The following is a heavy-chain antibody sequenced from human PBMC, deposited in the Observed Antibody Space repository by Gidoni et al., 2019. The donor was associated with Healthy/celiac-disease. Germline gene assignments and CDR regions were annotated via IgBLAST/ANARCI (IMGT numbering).Heavy chain of an antibody. CDR2: ITGSSSSI. V-gene: IGHV3-21*01. CDR3: ARHLRGYTSPT. Sequence: EVHLVESGGGLVKPGGSLRLSFAASGFTFSSYTMNWVSQAPGKGLEWVSSITGSSSSIYYADSVKGRFTISRDNTKNSLYLQMNSLRTEDTAVYYCARHLRGYTSPTWGQGTLVTVSA. D-gene: IGHD5-18*01. CDR1: GFTFSSYT. J-gene: IGHJ5*02.